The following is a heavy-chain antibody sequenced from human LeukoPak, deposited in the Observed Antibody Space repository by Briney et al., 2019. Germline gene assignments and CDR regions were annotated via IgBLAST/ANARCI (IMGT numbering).Heavy chain of an antibody. CDR1: GGTFTSYA. CDR2: IIPIFGTA. D-gene: IGHD6-13*01. CDR3: ARDGIAAAGTVDY. Sequence: SVKVSCKASGGTFTSYAISWVRQAPGQGLEWMGRIIPIFGTANYAQKCQGRVTITTDESTSTAYRELSSLRSEDTAVYYCARDGIAAAGTVDYWGQGTLVTVSS. V-gene: IGHV1-69*05. J-gene: IGHJ4*02.